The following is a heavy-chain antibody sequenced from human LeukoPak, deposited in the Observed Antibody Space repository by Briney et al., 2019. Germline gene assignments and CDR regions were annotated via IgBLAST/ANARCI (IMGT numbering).Heavy chain of an antibody. Sequence: GGSLRLSCVASGFIFNDYAMYWVRQLPGKGLEWVSLISGDGDCTYYEDSVKGRFSMSRDNRRNSVYLQMNSLRIEDTALYYCAKDSLEAAGNFDYWGQGTLVTVS. CDR1: GFIFNDYA. J-gene: IGHJ4*02. D-gene: IGHD1-14*01. V-gene: IGHV3-43*02. CDR2: ISGDGDCT. CDR3: AKDSLEAAGNFDY.